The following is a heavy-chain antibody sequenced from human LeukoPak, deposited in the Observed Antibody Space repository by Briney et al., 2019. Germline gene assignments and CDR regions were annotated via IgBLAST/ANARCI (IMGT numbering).Heavy chain of an antibody. CDR3: AKAYSSSPDAFDI. Sequence: GGSLRLSCAASGSTFSSYDMSWVRQAPGKGLEWVSGISGSGGSTYYSDSVKGRFTISRDNSKNTLYLQMNSLRAEDTAVYYCAKAYSSSPDAFDIWGQGTMVTVSS. J-gene: IGHJ3*02. CDR1: GSTFSSYD. D-gene: IGHD6-13*01. CDR2: ISGSGGST. V-gene: IGHV3-23*01.